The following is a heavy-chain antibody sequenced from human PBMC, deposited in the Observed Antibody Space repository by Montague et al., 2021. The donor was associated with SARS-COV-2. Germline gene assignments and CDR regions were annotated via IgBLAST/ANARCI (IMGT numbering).Heavy chain of an antibody. J-gene: IGHJ3*02. V-gene: IGHV4-39*01. CDR1: GGSISSSNYY. CDR3: GSPTYYYDSNGSDAFDI. D-gene: IGHD3-22*01. Sequence: SETLSLTCTVSGGSISSSNYYWGWIRQPPGKGLEWIGSIYYSGSTYYNPSLKSRVTISVDTSKNQFPLKLSSVTSADTAVYYCGSPTYYYDSNGSDAFDIWGQGTMVTVSS. CDR2: IYYSGST.